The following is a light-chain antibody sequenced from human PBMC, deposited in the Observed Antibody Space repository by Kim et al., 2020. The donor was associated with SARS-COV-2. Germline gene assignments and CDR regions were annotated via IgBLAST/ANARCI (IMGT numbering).Light chain of an antibody. J-gene: IGKJ2*01. V-gene: IGKV3-20*01. CDR2: GAS. Sequence: SPGERATLSCRARQSVSSSYLAWYQQKPGQAPRLLMYGASTRATGIPDRFSGSGSGTDFTLSISRLEPEDFAVYYCQQYGSSALYTFGQGTKLEI. CDR3: QQYGSSALYT. CDR1: QSVSSSY.